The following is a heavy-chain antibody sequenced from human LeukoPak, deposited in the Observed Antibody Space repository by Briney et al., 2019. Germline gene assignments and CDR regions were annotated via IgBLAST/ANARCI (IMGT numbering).Heavy chain of an antibody. D-gene: IGHD2-2*01. V-gene: IGHV4-61*02. J-gene: IGHJ5*02. CDR1: GGSISSGSYY. Sequence: SETLSLTCTVSGGSISSGSYYWSWIRQPAGKGLEWIGRIYTSGSTNYNPSLKSRVTMSVDTSKNQFSLKLSSVTAADTAVYYCARDSCSSTSCYVSPYWFDPWGQGTLVTVSS. CDR2: IYTSGST. CDR3: ARDSCSSTSCYVSPYWFDP.